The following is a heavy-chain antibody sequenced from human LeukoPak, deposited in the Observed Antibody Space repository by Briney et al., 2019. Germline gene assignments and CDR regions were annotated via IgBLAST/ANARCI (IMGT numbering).Heavy chain of an antibody. D-gene: IGHD3-22*01. V-gene: IGHV1-2*02. J-gene: IGHJ4*02. CDR3: ARGKGITMIVAH. Sequence: ASLKVSCKASGSAFTGSYIHWVRQAPGQGLEWMGWINPNSGGTNYAQKFQGRVTMTRDTSISTAYMERSRLRSDDTAVYYCARGKGITMIVAHWGQGTLVTVSS. CDR1: GSAFTGSY. CDR2: INPNSGGT.